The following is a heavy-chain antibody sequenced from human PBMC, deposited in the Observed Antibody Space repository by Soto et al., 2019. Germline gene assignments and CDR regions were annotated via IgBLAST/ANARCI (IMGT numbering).Heavy chain of an antibody. J-gene: IGHJ6*02. V-gene: IGHV6-1*01. Sequence: ETRYLTCVLSGDSVASNSAGWNWIRQSPSRGLEWLGRTYYKSKCNNDYALSVKSRITINPDTSKNQFSLHLYSVTPEDTAVYYCTGITWFRGMDVWGQGTPVTVSS. CDR1: GDSVASNSAG. CDR3: TGITWFRGMDV. CDR2: TYYKSKCNN. D-gene: IGHD3-10*01.